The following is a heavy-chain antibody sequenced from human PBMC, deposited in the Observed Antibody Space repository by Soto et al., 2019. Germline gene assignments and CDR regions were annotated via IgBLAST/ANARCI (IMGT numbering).Heavy chain of an antibody. CDR1: GYTFTGYY. CDR3: ARAPNYDFWSGYYSYFDY. CDR2: INPNSGGT. V-gene: IGHV1-2*04. D-gene: IGHD3-3*01. J-gene: IGHJ4*02. Sequence: ASVKVSCKASGYTFTGYYMHWVRQAPGQGLEWMGWINPNSGGTNYAQKFQGWVTMTRDTSISTAYMELSRLRSDDTAVYYCARAPNYDFWSGYYSYFDYRGQGTLVIVSS.